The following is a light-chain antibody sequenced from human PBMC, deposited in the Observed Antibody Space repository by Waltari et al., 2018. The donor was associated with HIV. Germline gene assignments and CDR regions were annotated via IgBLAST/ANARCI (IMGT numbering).Light chain of an antibody. J-gene: IGKJ4*01. CDR2: GAT. CDR3: QQYDNSALT. V-gene: IGKV3-20*01. Sequence: EIVLTQSPGTLSLSPGERATLSCRANHTVSSDFLAWYQQKPGQAPRLLIFGATNRASGIPDKVSCRWSGTDFTLTISRLETEDFALYYCQQYDNSALTFGGGTKVEIK. CDR1: HTVSSDF.